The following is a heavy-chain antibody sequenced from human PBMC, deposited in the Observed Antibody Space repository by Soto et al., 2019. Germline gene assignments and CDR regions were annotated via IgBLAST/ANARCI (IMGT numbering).Heavy chain of an antibody. J-gene: IGHJ4*02. CDR1: GFTFSSYA. D-gene: IGHD3-22*01. CDR2: ISYDGSNK. Sequence: GGSLRLSCAASGFTFSSYAMHWVRQAPGKGLEWVAVISYDGSNKYYADSVKGRFTISRDNSKNTLYVQMNSLRAEDTAVYYCSRDYYDSSGYTFDYWGQGTLVTVSS. CDR3: SRDYYDSSGYTFDY. V-gene: IGHV3-30-3*01.